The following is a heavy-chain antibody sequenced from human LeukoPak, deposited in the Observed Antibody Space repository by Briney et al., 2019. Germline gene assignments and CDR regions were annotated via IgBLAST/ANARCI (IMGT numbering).Heavy chain of an antibody. J-gene: IGHJ4*02. CDR2: ISSSSSYI. Sequence: GGSLRLSCAASGLTFSSYSMNWVRQAPGKGLEWVSSISSSSSYIYYADSVKGRFTISRDNAKNSLYLQMNSLRAEDTAVYYCARDPKCGIGGTVCSDYWGQGTLVTVSS. CDR1: GLTFSSYS. CDR3: ARDPKCGIGGTVCSDY. D-gene: IGHD3-16*01. V-gene: IGHV3-21*01.